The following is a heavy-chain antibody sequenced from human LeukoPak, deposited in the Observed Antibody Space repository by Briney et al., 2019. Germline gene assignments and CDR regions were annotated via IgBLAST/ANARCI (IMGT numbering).Heavy chain of an antibody. CDR2: ISGSGGST. D-gene: IGHD3-22*01. Sequence: PGGSLRLSCAASGFTFSSYAMSWVRQAPGKGLEWVSAISGSGGSTYYADSVKGRFTISRDNAKNSLYLQMNSLRAEDTAVYYCARDTYYYDSSGYHIMDYWGQGTLVTVSS. V-gene: IGHV3-23*01. J-gene: IGHJ4*02. CDR3: ARDTYYYDSSGYHIMDY. CDR1: GFTFSSYA.